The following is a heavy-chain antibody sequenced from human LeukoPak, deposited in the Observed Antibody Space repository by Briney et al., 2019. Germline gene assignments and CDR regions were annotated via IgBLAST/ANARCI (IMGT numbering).Heavy chain of an antibody. D-gene: IGHD3-10*01. V-gene: IGHV1-18*01. J-gene: IGHJ4*02. CDR1: GYTFTSYG. CDR2: ISAYNGNT. Sequence: ASVKVSCKASGYTFTSYGISWVRQAPGQGLEWMGWISAYNGNTNYAQKLQGRVTMTTDISTSTAYMELRSLRSDDTAVYYCARDGPYYGSGSRIDYWGQGTLVTVSS. CDR3: ARDGPYYGSGSRIDY.